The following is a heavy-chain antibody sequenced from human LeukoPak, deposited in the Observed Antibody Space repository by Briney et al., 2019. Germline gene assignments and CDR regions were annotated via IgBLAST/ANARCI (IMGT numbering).Heavy chain of an antibody. CDR2: INPNSGGT. D-gene: IGHD3-22*01. CDR3: ARDFYYYDSSGYSFFPDY. CDR1: GYTFTGYY. Sequence: GASVKVSCKASGYTFTGYYMHWVRQAPGQGLEWMGWINPNSGGTNYAQKFQGRVTMTRDTSISTAYMELSRLRSEDTAVYYCARDFYYYDSSGYSFFPDYWGQGTPVTVSS. J-gene: IGHJ4*02. V-gene: IGHV1-2*02.